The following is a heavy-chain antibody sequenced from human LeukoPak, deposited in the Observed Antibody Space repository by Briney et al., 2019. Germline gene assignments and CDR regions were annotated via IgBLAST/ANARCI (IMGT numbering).Heavy chain of an antibody. CDR1: GFTFSSYS. Sequence: PGGSLRLSCAASGFTFSSYSMNWVRQAPGKGLEWVSYISSSSSTIYYADSVKGRFTISRDNAKNSLYLQMNSLRDEDTAVYYCARDGPASGYSSSWYPWYYYGTDVWGQGTTVTVSS. CDR3: ARDGPASGYSSSWYPWYYYGTDV. CDR2: ISSSSSTI. V-gene: IGHV3-48*02. D-gene: IGHD6-13*01. J-gene: IGHJ6*02.